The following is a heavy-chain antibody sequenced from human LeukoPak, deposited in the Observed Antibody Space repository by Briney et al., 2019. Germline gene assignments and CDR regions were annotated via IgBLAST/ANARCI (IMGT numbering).Heavy chain of an antibody. CDR2: IYYSGST. D-gene: IGHD2-2*01. V-gene: IGHV4-59*01. J-gene: IGHJ6*03. CDR3: ARDQICSSTSCYRRGSRYMDV. CDR1: GGSISSYY. Sequence: PSETLSLTCTVSGGSISSYYWSWIRQPPGKGLEWIGYIYYSGSTNYNPSLKSRVTISVDTSKNQFSLKLSSVTAADTAVYYCARDQICSSTSCYRRGSRYMDVWGKGTTVTVSS.